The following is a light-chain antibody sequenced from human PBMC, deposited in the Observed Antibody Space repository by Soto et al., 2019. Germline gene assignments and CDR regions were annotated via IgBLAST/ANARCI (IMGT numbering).Light chain of an antibody. CDR2: LEGSGSY. CDR3: ETWDSNIHWV. J-gene: IGLJ3*02. CDR1: SGHSSYI. V-gene: IGLV4-60*02. Sequence: QSVLTQSSSASASLGSSVKLTCTLSSGHSSYIIAWHQQQPGKAPRYLMKLEGSGSYNKGSGVPDRFSGSSSGADRYLTISTLQFEEEADYYCETWDSNIHWVFGGGTKVTVL.